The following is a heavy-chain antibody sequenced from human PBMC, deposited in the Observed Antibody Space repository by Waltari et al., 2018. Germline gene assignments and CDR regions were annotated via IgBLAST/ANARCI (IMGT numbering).Heavy chain of an antibody. Sequence: QVQLVESGGGVVQPGRSLRLSCAASGFTFSSYGMHWVRQAPGKGLEWVAVIWYDGSNKYYADSVKGRFTISRDNSKNTLYLQMNSLRAEDTAVYYCAKDHGVATTMGFDYWGQGTLVTVSS. CDR3: AKDHGVATTMGFDY. CDR1: GFTFSSYG. J-gene: IGHJ4*02. D-gene: IGHD5-18*01. CDR2: IWYDGSNK. V-gene: IGHV3-33*06.